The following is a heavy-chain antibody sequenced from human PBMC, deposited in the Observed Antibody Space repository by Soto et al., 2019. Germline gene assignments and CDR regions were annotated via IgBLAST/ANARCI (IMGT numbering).Heavy chain of an antibody. CDR2: IYSTGIS. Sequence: SETLSLTCTVADGSISGYYWSWTRQSAGKGLEWIGRIYSTGISDKNPSFKSRVTMSVDTSKNQLVLKLRSVTAADTAVYYCARGPRGQLSGMDVWGQGTTVTVSS. D-gene: IGHD3-10*01. J-gene: IGHJ6*02. CDR1: DGSISGYY. CDR3: ARGPRGQLSGMDV. V-gene: IGHV4-4*07.